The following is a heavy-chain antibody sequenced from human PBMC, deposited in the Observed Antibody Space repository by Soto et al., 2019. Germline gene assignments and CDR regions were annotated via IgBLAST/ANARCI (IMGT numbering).Heavy chain of an antibody. V-gene: IGHV4-59*08. CDR1: GGSISSYY. CDR3: ARHLRYFDLDY. D-gene: IGHD3-9*01. J-gene: IGHJ4*02. CDR2: IYYSGST. Sequence: SETLSLTCTVSGGSISSYYWSWIRQPPGKGLEWIGYIYYSGSTNYNPSLKSRVTISVDTSKNQFSLKLSSVTAADTAVYYCARHLRYFDLDYWGQGTLVTVSS.